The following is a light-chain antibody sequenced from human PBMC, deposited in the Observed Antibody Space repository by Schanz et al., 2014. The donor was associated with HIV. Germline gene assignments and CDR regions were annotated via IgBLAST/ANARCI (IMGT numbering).Light chain of an antibody. Sequence: QSALTQPPSASGSPGQSVTISCTGTSSDVGGHNYVSWYQQHPGKAPKLMIYDVSNRPSGVSNRFSGSKSGNTASLTISGLQAEDEADYYCQSYDSSLSGAVFGGGTKLTVL. CDR3: QSYDSSLSGAV. CDR2: DVS. CDR1: SSDVGGHNY. V-gene: IGLV2-14*03. J-gene: IGLJ2*01.